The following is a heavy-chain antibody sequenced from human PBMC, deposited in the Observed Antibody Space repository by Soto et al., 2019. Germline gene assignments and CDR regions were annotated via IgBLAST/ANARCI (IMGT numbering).Heavy chain of an antibody. CDR1: GGSISSGGYS. J-gene: IGHJ4*02. V-gene: IGHV4-30-2*01. Sequence: QLQLQESGSGLVKPSQTLSLTCAVSGGSISSGGYSWSWIRQPPGKGLEWIGYLYHSGSTYYNPSLTGRVTISVDRSKHQFSLKVSSVPAADAAVYYCARGKVLIRGKEGYFDYWGQGTLVTVSS. CDR3: ARGKVLIRGKEGYFDY. CDR2: LYHSGST. D-gene: IGHD1-26*01.